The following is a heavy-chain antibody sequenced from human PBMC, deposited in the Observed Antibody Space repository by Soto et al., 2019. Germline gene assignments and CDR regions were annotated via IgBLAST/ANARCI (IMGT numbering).Heavy chain of an antibody. J-gene: IGHJ6*02. CDR1: GDTFTTYY. V-gene: IGHV1-46*01. CDR2: INPRGGTT. Sequence: QVQLVQSGAEVKKPGASVKVSCKASGDTFTTYYMHWVRQAPGQGLEWMGIINPRGGTTSYAQKFQGRVTMTRDTSTSTVYMELSSLRSDDTAVYYCARESVDIVATTRVSGGMDVWGQGTTVTVSS. D-gene: IGHD5-12*01. CDR3: ARESVDIVATTRVSGGMDV.